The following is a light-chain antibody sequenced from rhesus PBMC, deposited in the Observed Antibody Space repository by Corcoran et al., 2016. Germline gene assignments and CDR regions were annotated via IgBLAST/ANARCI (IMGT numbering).Light chain of an antibody. CDR1: QSVSSS. CDR2: GAS. CDR3: QQYINWPLT. Sequence: EIVMTQSPATLSLSPGERATLSCRASQSVSSSLAWYQQKPEQAPRLLMHGASSRAPGIPDRFSGSGSGTYFTLTSSSLKPEDFAVYYCQQYINWPLTFGGGTKVEIK. V-gene: IGKV3-42*02. J-gene: IGKJ4*01.